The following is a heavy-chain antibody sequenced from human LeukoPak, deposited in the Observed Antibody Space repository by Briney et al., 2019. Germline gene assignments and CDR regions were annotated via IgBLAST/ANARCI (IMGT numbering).Heavy chain of an antibody. CDR3: ALRGGSGWYEY. J-gene: IGHJ4*02. CDR1: GITFSSYA. V-gene: IGHV3-23*01. CDR2: VSGSGVST. Sequence: GGSLRLSCAASGITFSSYAMSWVRQAPGKGLEWVSAVSGSGVSTYYADSVKGRFTISRDNSKNTLYLQMNSLRAEDTAVYYCALRGGSGWYEYWGQGTLVTVSS. D-gene: IGHD6-19*01.